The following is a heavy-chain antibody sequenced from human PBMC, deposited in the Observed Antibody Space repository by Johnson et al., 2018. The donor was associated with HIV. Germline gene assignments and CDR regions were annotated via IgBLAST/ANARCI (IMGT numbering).Heavy chain of an antibody. J-gene: IGHJ3*02. CDR1: GFTVSSNY. CDR3: ARDSSSWFAFDI. V-gene: IGHV3-53*04. D-gene: IGHD6-13*01. Sequence: VQLVESGGGVVQPGRSLRLSCAASGFTVSSNYMSWVRQAPGKGLEWVSVIYSGGSTYYADSVKGRFTISRDNAKNSLYLQMNSLRAEDTALYYCARDSSSWFAFDIWGQGTMVTVSS. CDR2: IYSGGST.